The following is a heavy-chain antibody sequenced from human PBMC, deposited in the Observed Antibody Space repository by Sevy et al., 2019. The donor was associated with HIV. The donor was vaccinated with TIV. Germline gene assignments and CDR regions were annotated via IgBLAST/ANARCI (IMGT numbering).Heavy chain of an antibody. CDR1: NDSVSSGTFH. CDR2: IYSSGNT. V-gene: IGHV4-61*01. D-gene: IGHD2-15*01. Sequence: SETLSLTCTVSNDSVSSGTFHWSWIRQPPQKGLEWIGYIYSSGNTNYNPSLKSRVTISVDTSKKQFSLRLNSVTAADTAVYYCARLRWPEAHFYYWGQGTLVTVSS. CDR3: ARLRWPEAHFYY. J-gene: IGHJ4*02.